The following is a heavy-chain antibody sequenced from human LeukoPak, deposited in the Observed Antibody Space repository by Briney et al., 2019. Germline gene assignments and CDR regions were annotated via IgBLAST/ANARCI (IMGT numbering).Heavy chain of an antibody. D-gene: IGHD2-15*01. V-gene: IGHV1-18*01. CDR1: GYTFTSYG. J-gene: IGHJ6*03. CDR2: ISAYNGNT. Sequence: ASVKVSCKASGYTFTSYGISWVRQAPGQGLEWMGWISAYNGNTNYAQKLQGRVTMTTDTSTSTAYMELRSLRSDDTAVYYCARLNVVVVAATMDYYYYMDVWGKGTTVTVSS. CDR3: ARLNVVVVAATMDYYYYMDV.